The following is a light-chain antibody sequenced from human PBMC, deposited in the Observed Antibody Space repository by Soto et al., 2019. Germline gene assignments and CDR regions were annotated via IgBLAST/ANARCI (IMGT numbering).Light chain of an antibody. J-gene: IGKJ3*01. V-gene: IGKV3-15*01. CDR1: QTVHSN. CDR3: QHYSNWPPT. CDR2: YAS. Sequence: EVVMTQSQATLSVSPGERVTLSSRASQTVHSNLAWYQQRPGQAPSILISYASTRATGIPARFSGSGSGTEFTLTISSLQSEDSGVYYCQHYSNWPPTFGPGTKVEIK.